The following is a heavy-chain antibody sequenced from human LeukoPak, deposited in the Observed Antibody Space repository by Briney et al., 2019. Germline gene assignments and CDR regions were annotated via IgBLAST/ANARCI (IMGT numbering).Heavy chain of an antibody. J-gene: IGHJ4*02. V-gene: IGHV4-59*11. D-gene: IGHD3-10*01. CDR2: IYYSGST. CDR3: ARETLYGSGID. CDR1: GGSISSHY. Sequence: SETLSLTCTVSGGSISSHYWSWIRQPPGKGLEWIGYIYYSGSTNYNPSLKSRVTISVDTSKNQFSLKLSSVTAADTAVYYCARETLYGSGIDWGQGTLVTVSS.